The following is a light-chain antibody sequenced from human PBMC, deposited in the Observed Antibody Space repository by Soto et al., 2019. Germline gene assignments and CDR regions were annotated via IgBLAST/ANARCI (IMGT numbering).Light chain of an antibody. J-gene: IGKJ1*01. CDR2: KAS. CDR1: QRIDSW. Sequence: DIQMTQSPSTLSESVGDRVTITCRASQRIDSWLAWYQQKPGKAPKLLIYKASSLESGVPSRFSGSGSGTEFTLIISSLQPDDFATYYCQQYNSYSPWTFGQGTKVEIK. CDR3: QQYNSYSPWT. V-gene: IGKV1-5*03.